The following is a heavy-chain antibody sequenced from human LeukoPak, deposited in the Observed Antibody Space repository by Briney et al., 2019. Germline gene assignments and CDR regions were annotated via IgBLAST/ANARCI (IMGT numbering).Heavy chain of an antibody. Sequence: ASVKVSCKASGYTFTSYDIDWVRQATGQGLEWMGWMNPNSGNTGYAQKFQGRVTMTRNTSISTAYMELSSLRSEDTAVYYCVKDHGGYVKYKTFDYWGQGTLVTVSS. D-gene: IGHD5-12*01. J-gene: IGHJ4*02. CDR3: VKDHGGYVKYKTFDY. CDR1: GYTFTSYD. CDR2: MNPNSGNT. V-gene: IGHV1-8*01.